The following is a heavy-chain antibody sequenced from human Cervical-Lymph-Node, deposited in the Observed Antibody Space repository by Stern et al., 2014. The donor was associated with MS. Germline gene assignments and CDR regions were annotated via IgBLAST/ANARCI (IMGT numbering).Heavy chain of an antibody. J-gene: IGHJ6*02. CDR2: MYFSGST. CDR1: GGSISSYY. D-gene: IGHD1-1*01. CDR3: SRAPYDFTNWYGMDV. Sequence: QLQLQESGPGLVKPSETLSLTCIVSGGSISSYYWSWIPQPPGKGLEWIGHMYFSGSTDYNPSLQIRVTMAADISKNQISLRLSSVTAADTAVYYCSRAPYDFTNWYGMDVWGQGTTVTVSS. V-gene: IGHV4-59*01.